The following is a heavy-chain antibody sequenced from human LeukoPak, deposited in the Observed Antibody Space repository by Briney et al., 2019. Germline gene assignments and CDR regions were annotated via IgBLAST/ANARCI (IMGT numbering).Heavy chain of an antibody. V-gene: IGHV4-61*08. Sequence: SETLSLTCTVSGGSISSGGYYWSWIRQHPGKGLEWIGYIYYSGSTNYNPSLKSRVTISVDTSKNQFSLKLSSVTAADTAVYYCARSAIFGVVNWFDPWGQGTLVTVSS. CDR3: ARSAIFGVVNWFDP. J-gene: IGHJ5*02. CDR1: GGSISSGGYY. D-gene: IGHD3-3*01. CDR2: IYYSGST.